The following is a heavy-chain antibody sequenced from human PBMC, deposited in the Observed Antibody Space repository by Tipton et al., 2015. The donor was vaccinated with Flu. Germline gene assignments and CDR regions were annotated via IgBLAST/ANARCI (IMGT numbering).Heavy chain of an antibody. CDR2: VSWNSGNI. CDR1: GFTFNDYA. J-gene: IGHJ4*02. V-gene: IGHV3-9*01. CDR3: AKDMGDYGDLGESFDY. D-gene: IGHD3-16*01. Sequence: VQLVQSGGGLVKPGGSLRLSCTASGFTFNDYAIHWVRQAPGKGLEWVSGVSWNSGNIVYADSVKGRFTISRDNAKNSPYLQMNSLRVEDTALYYCAKDMGDYGDLGESFDYWGQGTLVTVSS.